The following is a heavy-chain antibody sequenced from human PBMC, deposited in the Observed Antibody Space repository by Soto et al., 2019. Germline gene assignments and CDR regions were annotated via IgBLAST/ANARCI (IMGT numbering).Heavy chain of an antibody. J-gene: IGHJ3*02. CDR3: TMVRGIIGAFDI. CDR2: TYYRSKWYN. CDR1: GDRVSSNSAA. D-gene: IGHD3-10*01. V-gene: IGHV6-1*01. Sequence: SQTLSLTCAISGDRVSSNSAAWNWIRQSPSRGLEWLGRTYYRSKWYNDYAVSVKSRITIHPDTSKNQFSLQLNSVTPEDTAVYYCTMVRGIIGAFDIWGQGTMVTVS.